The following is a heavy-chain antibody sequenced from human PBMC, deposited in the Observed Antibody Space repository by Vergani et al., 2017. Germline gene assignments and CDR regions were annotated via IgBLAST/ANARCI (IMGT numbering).Heavy chain of an antibody. D-gene: IGHD5-24*01. Sequence: QVQLQESGPGLVKPSQTLSLTCTVSGGPISSGSYYWSWIRQPAGKGLEWIGRIYTSGSTNYNPSLKSRVTISVDTSKNQFSLKLSSVTAADTAVYYCASEGDGYNLEAFDIWGQGTMVIVSS. CDR3: ASEGDGYNLEAFDI. V-gene: IGHV4-61*02. CDR1: GGPISSGSYY. J-gene: IGHJ3*02. CDR2: IYTSGST.